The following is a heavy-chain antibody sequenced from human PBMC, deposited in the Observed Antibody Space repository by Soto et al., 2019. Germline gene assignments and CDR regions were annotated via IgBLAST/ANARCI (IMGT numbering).Heavy chain of an antibody. V-gene: IGHV4-34*01. D-gene: IGHD2-2*01. CDR2: INHSGST. CDR3: ARGRGQVVVPAASYYGMDV. J-gene: IGHJ6*02. Sequence: SETLSLTCAVYGGSFSGYYWSWIRQPPGKGLEWIGEINHSGSTNYNPSLKSRITISVDTSKNQFSLKLSSVTAADTAVYYCARGRGQVVVPAASYYGMDVWGQGTTVTVSS. CDR1: GGSFSGYY.